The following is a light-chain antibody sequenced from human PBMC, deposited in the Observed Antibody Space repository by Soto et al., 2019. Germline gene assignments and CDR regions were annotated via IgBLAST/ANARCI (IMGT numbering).Light chain of an antibody. V-gene: IGKV1-33*01. CDR1: PDISSY. CDR3: QQYDNLISRT. J-gene: IGKJ4*02. Sequence: TDMTQSPSSLSASLGDRVTVPXQASPDISSYLNWYQQKPAXXPKPXXXAEXNLETAVPSRFSGSGSGTDFTFTITSMHPEHVEFYYCQQYDNLISRTFGGGTKVDIK. CDR2: AEX.